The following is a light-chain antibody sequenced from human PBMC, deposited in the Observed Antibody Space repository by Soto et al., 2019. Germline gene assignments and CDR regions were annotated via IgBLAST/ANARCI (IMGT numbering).Light chain of an antibody. J-gene: IGLJ3*02. CDR2: LNSDGSP. CDR3: QTWGSGRGV. CDR1: SGHSSYA. V-gene: IGLV4-69*01. Sequence: QPVLTQSPSASASLGASVKLTCTLSSGHSSYAIAWHQQQPEKGPRYLMNLNSDGSPTKGDGIPDRFSGSSAGTERYLAISSLQSEDEADYYCQTWGSGRGVCGGGTKLTVL.